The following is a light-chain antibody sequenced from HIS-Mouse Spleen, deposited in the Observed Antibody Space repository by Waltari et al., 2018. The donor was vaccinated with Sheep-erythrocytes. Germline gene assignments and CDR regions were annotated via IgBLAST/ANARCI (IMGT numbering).Light chain of an antibody. CDR1: SSDVGSYNL. CDR2: EGS. V-gene: IGLV2-23*01. CDR3: CSYAGSRTPWV. Sequence: QSALTQPASVSGSPGQSITISCTGTSSDVGSYNLVSWYQQHPGKAPKLMIYEGSKRPLGVSNRFSGSKSGNTAALTISGLQAEDEADYYCCSYAGSRTPWVFGGGTKLTVL. J-gene: IGLJ3*02.